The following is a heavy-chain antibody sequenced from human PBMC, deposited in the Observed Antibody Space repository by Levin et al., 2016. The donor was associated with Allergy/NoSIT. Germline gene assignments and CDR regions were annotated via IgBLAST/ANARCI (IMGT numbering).Heavy chain of an antibody. V-gene: IGHV3-48*02. CDR1: GFSFKSYC. CDR2: ISGTSGTI. J-gene: IGHJ6*02. D-gene: IGHD4-17*01. CDR3: ARDRTRVPALPDNMDV. Sequence: GESLKISCEVSGFSFKSYCMHWVRQAPGKGLEWVSYISGTSGTIKYADSVQGRFTISRDNAKNSLYLQMDRLTDEDTAVYFCARDRTRVPALPDNMDVWGQGTTV.